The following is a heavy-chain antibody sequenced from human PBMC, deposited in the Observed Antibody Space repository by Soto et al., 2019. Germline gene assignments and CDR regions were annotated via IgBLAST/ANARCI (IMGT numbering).Heavy chain of an antibody. D-gene: IGHD5-12*01. CDR2: IYPGGVNI. CDR1: GYSFTSHY. J-gene: IGHJ4*02. CDR3: ARGGIVATTLDY. V-gene: IGHV1-46*01. Sequence: ASVKVSCKAIGYSFTSHYMHWVRQAPGQGLEWMGTIYPGGVNIKYSQKFKGRVTMTKDTSTSTAYMELSSLTSEDTAVYYCARGGIVATTLDYWGRGTLVTVSS.